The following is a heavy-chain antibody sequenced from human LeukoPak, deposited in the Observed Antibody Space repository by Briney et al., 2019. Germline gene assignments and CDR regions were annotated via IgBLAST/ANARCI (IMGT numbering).Heavy chain of an antibody. CDR2: IFRSWTT. CDR3: VRGRGGLGIYQFEF. V-gene: IGHV4-38-2*02. Sequence: PSETLSPTCTVSGYSISSGYYWGWVRQPPGKGLQWIGSIFRSWTTYYSPTLRRRLSMSLDTSKNQFSLKLTSVTATNTAVYYCVRGRGGLGIYQFEFWGQGALVIVPS. J-gene: IGHJ4*02. CDR1: GYSISSGYY. D-gene: IGHD3/OR15-3a*01.